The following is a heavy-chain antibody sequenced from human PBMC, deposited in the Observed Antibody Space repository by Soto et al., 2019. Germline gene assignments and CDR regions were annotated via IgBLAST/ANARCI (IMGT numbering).Heavy chain of an antibody. J-gene: IGHJ3*02. V-gene: IGHV3-66*01. D-gene: IGHD3-10*01. CDR3: ARDPFSGSYDDGFHI. Sequence: PGGSLRLSCAASGFPFSAFAMNWVRQAPGKGLEWISVIFSGGSTYYADSVKGRFTISRDNSKNMLFLQMNNLRGDDTGVYFCARDPFSGSYDDGFHIWGQGTMVTVSS. CDR2: IFSGGST. CDR1: GFPFSAFA.